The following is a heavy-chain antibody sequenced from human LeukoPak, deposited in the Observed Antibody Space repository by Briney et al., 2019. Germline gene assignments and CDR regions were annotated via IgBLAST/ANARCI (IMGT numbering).Heavy chain of an antibody. J-gene: IGHJ3*02. D-gene: IGHD1-1*01. CDR3: ARGGLIQRHAFDI. Sequence: GGSLRLSCAASGFTFSSYGMSWVRQAPGKGLEWVSAISGSSGSTYYADSVKGRFTISRDNSKNSLYLQMNSLRGEDTALYYCARGGLIQRHAFDIWGQGTMVTVSS. CDR1: GFTFSSYG. V-gene: IGHV3-23*01. CDR2: ISGSSGST.